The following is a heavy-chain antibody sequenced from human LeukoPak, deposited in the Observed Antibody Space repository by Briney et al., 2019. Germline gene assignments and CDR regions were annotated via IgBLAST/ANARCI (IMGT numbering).Heavy chain of an antibody. CDR3: AREMATRPTFDY. V-gene: IGHV1-69*05. Sequence: GSSVKVSCKASGGTFSSYAISWVRRAPGQGLEWMGRIIPIFGTANYAQKFQGRVTITTDESTSTAYMELSSLRSEDTAVYYCAREMATRPTFDYWGQGTLVTLSS. J-gene: IGHJ4*02. CDR1: GGTFSSYA. CDR2: IIPIFGTA. D-gene: IGHD5-24*01.